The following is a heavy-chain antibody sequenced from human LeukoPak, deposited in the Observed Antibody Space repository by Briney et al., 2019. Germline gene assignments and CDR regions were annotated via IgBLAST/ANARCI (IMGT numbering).Heavy chain of an antibody. CDR3: AGSSVIGLDY. D-gene: IGHD4-11*01. CDR1: GGSFSGYY. J-gene: IGHJ4*02. Sequence: SETLSLTCAVYGGSFSGYYWSWVRQPPGKGLEWIGEINHSGSTNYNPSLKSRVTISVDTSKNQFSLRLSSVTAADTAVYYCAGSSVIGLDYWGQGTLVTVSS. CDR2: INHSGST. V-gene: IGHV4-34*01.